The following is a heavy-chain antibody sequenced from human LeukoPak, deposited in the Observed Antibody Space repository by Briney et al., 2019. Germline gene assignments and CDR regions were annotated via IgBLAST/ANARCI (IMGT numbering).Heavy chain of an antibody. V-gene: IGHV3-21*01. CDR3: ARCRNGYRNDVFDI. D-gene: IGHD5-24*01. CDR1: GFSFSNYG. CDR2: ISSSSSSI. Sequence: GGSLRLSCAASGFSFSNYGMNWVRQAPGKGLEWVSLISSSSSSIYYADSVKGRFTISRDNAKNSLYLQMNSLRAEDTAVYYCARCRNGYRNDVFDIWGQGTMVTVSS. J-gene: IGHJ3*02.